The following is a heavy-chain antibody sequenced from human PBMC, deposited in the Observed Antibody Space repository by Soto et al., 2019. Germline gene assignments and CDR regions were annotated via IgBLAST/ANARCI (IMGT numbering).Heavy chain of an antibody. D-gene: IGHD3-10*01. CDR2: IYYSGGT. V-gene: IGHV4-39*01. CDR3: DRNYGQGSYIMGYSYGMDV. Sequence: SETLSLTCTVSGGSISSSSYYWGWIRQPPGKGLEWIGSIYYSGGTYYNPSLKSRVTISVDTSKNQFSLKLSSVTAAETAVYYCDRNYGQGSYIMGYSYGMDVWGQGTTVTVSS. CDR1: GGSISSSSYY. J-gene: IGHJ6*02.